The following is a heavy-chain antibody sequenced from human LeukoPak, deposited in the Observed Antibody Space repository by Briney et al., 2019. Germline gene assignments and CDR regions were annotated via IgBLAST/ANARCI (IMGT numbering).Heavy chain of an antibody. Sequence: PSETLSLTCTVSGGAISFYHWSWIRQPAGKGLEWIGRIYSNGNTNSNPSHKSRVTMSLDTSKNQLSLQLFSVTAADTAVYYCARQNRAFYYMDVWGQGTTVTVSS. CDR3: ARQNRAFYYMDV. V-gene: IGHV4-4*07. CDR2: IYSNGNT. CDR1: GGAISFYH. J-gene: IGHJ6*03.